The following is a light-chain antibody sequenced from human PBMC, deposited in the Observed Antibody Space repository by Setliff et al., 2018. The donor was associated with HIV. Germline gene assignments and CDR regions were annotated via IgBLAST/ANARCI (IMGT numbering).Light chain of an antibody. V-gene: IGLV3-21*01. CDR2: QDS. CDR3: QAWDSSTYG. CDR1: NIGIKS. Sequence: SYELTQRPSVSVAPGKTARITCGGDNIGIKSVHWYQQKPGQAPVVVIYQDSKRPSGIPERFSGSNSGNTATLTISGTQAMDEADYYCQAWDSSTYGFGTGTKV. J-gene: IGLJ1*01.